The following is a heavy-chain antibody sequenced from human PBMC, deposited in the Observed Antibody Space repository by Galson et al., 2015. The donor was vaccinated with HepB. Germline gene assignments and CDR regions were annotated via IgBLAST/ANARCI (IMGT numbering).Heavy chain of an antibody. CDR3: ASSYSSRWSYFDF. V-gene: IGHV3-72*01. CDR2: TRSRIYSYTT. J-gene: IGHJ4*02. Sequence: SLRLSCAVSGFIFNDHYIDWVRQAPGKGLEWVGRTRSRIYSYTTEYAASVKGRFTISRDDSKNSLYLQMSSLKTEDTAVYYCASSYSSRWSYFDFWGQGTLVTVSS. CDR1: GFIFNDHY. D-gene: IGHD6-13*01.